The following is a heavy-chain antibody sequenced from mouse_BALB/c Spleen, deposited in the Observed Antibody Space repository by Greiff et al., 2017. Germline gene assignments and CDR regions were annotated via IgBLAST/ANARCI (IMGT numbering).Heavy chain of an antibody. CDR3: NAAAAMDY. Sequence: EVQLQQSGAELVRSGASVKLSCTASGFNIKDYYMHWVKQRPEQGLEWIGWIDPENGDTEYAPKFQGKATMTADASSNTAYLQFSSLTSEDTAVYYCNAAAAMDYWGQGTSVTVSS. V-gene: IGHV14-4*02. J-gene: IGHJ4*01. CDR1: GFNIKDYY. CDR2: IDPENGDT. D-gene: IGHD3-3*01.